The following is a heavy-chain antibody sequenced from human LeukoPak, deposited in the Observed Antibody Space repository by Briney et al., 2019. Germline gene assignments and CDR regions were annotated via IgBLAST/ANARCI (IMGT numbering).Heavy chain of an antibody. CDR1: GGSISSYY. Sequence: SQTLSLTCTVSGGSISSYYWSWIRHPPGNGLEWIGYIYYSVSTNYNPSLKSRVTISVDTSKNQFSLKLSSVTAADTAVYYCARLGGYSSDLDYWGQGTLVTVSS. CDR2: IYYSVST. V-gene: IGHV4-59*01. J-gene: IGHJ4*02. CDR3: ARLGGYSSDLDY. D-gene: IGHD5-18*01.